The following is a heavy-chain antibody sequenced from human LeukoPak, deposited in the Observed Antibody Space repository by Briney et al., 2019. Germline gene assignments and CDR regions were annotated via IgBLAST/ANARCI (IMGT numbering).Heavy chain of an antibody. J-gene: IGHJ4*02. V-gene: IGHV1-69*04. CDR2: IIPILGIA. Sequence: GASVKVSCKASGGTFSSYAISWVRQAPGQGLEWMGRIIPILGIANYAQKFQGRVTITADKPTSTAYMELSSLRSEDTAVYYCASDPSLYGDPPLYDYWGQGTLVTVSS. CDR3: ASDPSLYGDPPLYDY. CDR1: GGTFSSYA. D-gene: IGHD4-17*01.